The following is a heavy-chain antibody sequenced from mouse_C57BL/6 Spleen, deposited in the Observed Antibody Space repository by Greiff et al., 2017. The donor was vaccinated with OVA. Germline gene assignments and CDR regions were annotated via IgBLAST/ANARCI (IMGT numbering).Heavy chain of an antibody. CDR1: GYTFTSYW. J-gene: IGHJ2*01. V-gene: IGHV1-53*01. Sequence: QVQLQQPGTELVKPGASVKLSCKASGYTFTSYWMHWVKQRPGQGLEWIGDINPSNGGTNYNEKFKSKATLTVDKSSSTAYMQLSSLTSEDSAVYCWSRTPNWDDEHSEGWGKGTTLTVAS. D-gene: IGHD4-1*01. CDR3: SRTPNWDDEHSEG. CDR2: INPSNGGT.